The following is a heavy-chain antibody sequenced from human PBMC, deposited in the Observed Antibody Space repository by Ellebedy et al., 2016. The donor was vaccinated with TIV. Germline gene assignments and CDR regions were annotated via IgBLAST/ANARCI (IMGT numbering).Heavy chain of an antibody. D-gene: IGHD2-8*01. J-gene: IGHJ4*02. Sequence: GESLKISCAASGFTFSNYWMTWVRQAPGKGPECVANIKQDGSEKYYVESVKGRFTISRDNAKNSLYLKMNSLRAEDTAVYFCARSRGVSYWGQGTLVTVSS. CDR2: IKQDGSEK. CDR3: ARSRGVSY. CDR1: GFTFSNYW. V-gene: IGHV3-7*03.